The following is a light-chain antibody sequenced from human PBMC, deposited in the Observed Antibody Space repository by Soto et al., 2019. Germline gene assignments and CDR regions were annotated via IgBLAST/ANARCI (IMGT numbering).Light chain of an antibody. CDR3: CSYAGSSTPYV. V-gene: IGLV2-11*01. J-gene: IGLJ1*01. CDR1: SNDVGRFDH. CDR2: DVN. Sequence: QSALTQPRSVSGSPGQSVTISCTGTSNDVGRFDHVSWYQQHPGKAPKVIIYDVNERPSGVPNRFSGSKSGNTASLTISGLXADDEADYYCCSYAGSSTPYVFGTGTKVTVL.